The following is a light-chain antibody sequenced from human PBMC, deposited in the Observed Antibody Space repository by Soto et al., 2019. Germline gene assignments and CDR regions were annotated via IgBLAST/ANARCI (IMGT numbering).Light chain of an antibody. CDR2: EVS. Sequence: QCALTQPPSASGPPGQTVTISCTGTSSDVGGYNYVSWYQQHPGKAPKLMIYEVSKRPSGVPDRFSGSKSGNTASLTVSGLQAEDEADYYCSSYAGSNNYVFGTGTKVTVL. CDR3: SSYAGSNNYV. CDR1: SSDVGGYNY. J-gene: IGLJ1*01. V-gene: IGLV2-8*01.